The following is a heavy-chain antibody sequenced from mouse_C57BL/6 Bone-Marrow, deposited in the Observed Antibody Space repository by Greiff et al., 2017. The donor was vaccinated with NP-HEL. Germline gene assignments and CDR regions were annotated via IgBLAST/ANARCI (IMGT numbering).Heavy chain of an antibody. CDR3: ASYYPPMDY. J-gene: IGHJ4*01. CDR1: GYAFSSSW. V-gene: IGHV1-82*01. D-gene: IGHD1-1*01. Sequence: QVQLQQSGPALVKPGASVKISCKASGYAFSSSWMNWVTQRPGKGLEWFGRIYPGDGDTNYNGKFKGKATLTADNSSSTAYMQLSSLTSEDSAVYVCASYYPPMDYWGQGTSVTVSS. CDR2: IYPGDGDT.